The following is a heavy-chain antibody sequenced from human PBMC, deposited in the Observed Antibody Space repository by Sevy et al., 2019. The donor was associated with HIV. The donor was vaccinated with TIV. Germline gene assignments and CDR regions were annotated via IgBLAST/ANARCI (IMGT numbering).Heavy chain of an antibody. D-gene: IGHD5-12*01. J-gene: IGHJ6*02. V-gene: IGHV1-18*01. CDR1: GYTFTSYG. Sequence: ASVKVSCKASGYTFTSYGISWVRQAPGQGLEWMGWISAYNGNTNYAQKLQGRVTMTTDTSTGTAYMELRSLRSEDTAGYYCARDGFEYSGYDGMDVWGQGTTVTVSS. CDR2: ISAYNGNT. CDR3: ARDGFEYSGYDGMDV.